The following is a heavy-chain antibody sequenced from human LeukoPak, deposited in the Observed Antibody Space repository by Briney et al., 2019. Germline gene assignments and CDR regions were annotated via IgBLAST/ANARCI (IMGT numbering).Heavy chain of an antibody. D-gene: IGHD2-2*01. CDR1: GGSFSGYY. V-gene: IGHV4-34*01. J-gene: IGHJ4*02. CDR3: ARQRSLASYCSSTSCYVFDY. CDR2: INHSGST. Sequence: SETLSLTCAVYGGSFSGYYWSWIRQPPGKGLEWIGEINHSGSTNYNPSLKSRVTISVDTSKNQFSLKLSSVTAADTAVYYCARQRSLASYCSSTSCYVFDYWGQGTLVTVSS.